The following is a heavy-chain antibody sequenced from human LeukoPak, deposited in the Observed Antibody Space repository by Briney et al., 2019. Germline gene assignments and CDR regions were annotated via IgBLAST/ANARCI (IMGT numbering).Heavy chain of an antibody. V-gene: IGHV3-43*01. Sequence: GGSLRLSCAASGFTFDDYTMHWVRQTPGKGLEWVSLISWDGGSTYYADSVKGRFTISRDNSKNMLYLQLNSLRAEDTAVYYCAKGDPPTYYDILTGQDYWGQGTLVTVSS. CDR2: ISWDGGST. CDR3: AKGDPPTYYDILTGQDY. D-gene: IGHD3-9*01. CDR1: GFTFDDYT. J-gene: IGHJ4*02.